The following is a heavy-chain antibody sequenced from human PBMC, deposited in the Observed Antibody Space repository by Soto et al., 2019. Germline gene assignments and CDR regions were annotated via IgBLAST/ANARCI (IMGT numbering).Heavy chain of an antibody. Sequence: EGQLLGSGGGLVQPGGSLRLSCTASGFTLSRFPMSWVRQAPGKGLEWVSVISGRGDTTYYADSVKGRFTISRDNSKNTLYLQMNSLRAEDTAVYYCAKDLTPSSDYYSYYFHYWGQGTLVTVSS. CDR2: ISGRGDTT. CDR3: AKDLTPSSDYYSYYFHY. D-gene: IGHD3-22*01. J-gene: IGHJ4*02. CDR1: GFTLSRFP. V-gene: IGHV3-23*01.